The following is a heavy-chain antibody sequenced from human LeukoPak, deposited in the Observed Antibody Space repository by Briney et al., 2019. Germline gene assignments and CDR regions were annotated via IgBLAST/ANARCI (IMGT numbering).Heavy chain of an antibody. Sequence: KPGRSLRLSCAASGFTFTSAWMNSVRQAPGEGLEWVVRIKSKTDGGTIDYAAPVKGRFTISRDDSKDELYLQMKSLKTDDTAVYYCATAGAAATWGQGTLVTVSS. CDR2: IKSKTDGGTI. CDR1: GFTFTSAW. V-gene: IGHV3-15*01. J-gene: IGHJ5*02. CDR3: ATAGAAAT. D-gene: IGHD6-25*01.